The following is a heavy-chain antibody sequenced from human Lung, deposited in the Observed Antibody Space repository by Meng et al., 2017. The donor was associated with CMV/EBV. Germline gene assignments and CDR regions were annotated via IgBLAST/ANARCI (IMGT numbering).Heavy chain of an antibody. Sequence: RGSLCLXCAVSGFKLDGYTLHWVRQRPGKGLEWVSLVSWDGDSTFYSDSVKGRFTISRDKREKTLYLQMRSLTTEDTALYYCIKEMYGGVDYDYLSDYNRDDWXQGTXVTVSS. CDR1: GFKLDGYT. D-gene: IGHD3-16*01. V-gene: IGHV3-43*01. CDR2: VSWDGDST. J-gene: IGHJ4*02. CDR3: IKEMYGGVDYDYLSDYNRDD.